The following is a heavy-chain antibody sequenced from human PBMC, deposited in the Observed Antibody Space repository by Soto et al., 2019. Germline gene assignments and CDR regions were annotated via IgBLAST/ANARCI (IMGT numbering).Heavy chain of an antibody. CDR3: AKAGIANSAYRYYFDY. Sequence: VGSLGLSCADSGFSFNNYAMNWVRQAPGKGLEWVSGISPNGGTTNYADSVKGRFTVSRDKSNNTLFLQMSSLRAEDSAVYFCAKAGIANSAYRYYFDYWGQGALVTVSS. CDR1: GFSFNNYA. CDR2: ISPNGGTT. J-gene: IGHJ4*02. D-gene: IGHD5-12*01. V-gene: IGHV3-23*01.